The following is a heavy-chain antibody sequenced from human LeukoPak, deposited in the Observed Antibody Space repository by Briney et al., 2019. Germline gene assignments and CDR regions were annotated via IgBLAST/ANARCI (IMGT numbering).Heavy chain of an antibody. CDR3: ARASIHYYESTFDP. Sequence: GESLKISCKGCRYIFTTYWIAWVRQMPGRGLEWMGIIYPGDSDTRYSPSFQGQVTISADKSIGTAYLQWSSLKASDTAMYYCARASIHYYESTFDPWGQGTLVTVSS. CDR2: IYPGDSDT. D-gene: IGHD3-22*01. J-gene: IGHJ5*02. V-gene: IGHV5-51*01. CDR1: RYIFTTYW.